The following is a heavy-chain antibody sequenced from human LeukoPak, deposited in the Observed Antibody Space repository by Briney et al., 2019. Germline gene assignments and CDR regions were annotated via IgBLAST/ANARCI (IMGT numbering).Heavy chain of an antibody. CDR2: INTNSGGT. D-gene: IGHD3-3*01. CDR1: GYTFSGYY. J-gene: IGHJ4*02. CDR3: ASSRFLEWLYLLDY. Sequence: ASVKVSCKASGYTFSGYYIHWVRQAPGQGLEWMGWINTNSGGTKYAQRFQGRVTMTRDTSISTAYMEVSRLRSDDKAVYFCASSRFLEWLYLLDYWGQGTLVTVSS. V-gene: IGHV1-2*02.